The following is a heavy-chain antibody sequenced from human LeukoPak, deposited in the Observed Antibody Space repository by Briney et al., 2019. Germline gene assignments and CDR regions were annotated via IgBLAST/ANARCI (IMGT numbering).Heavy chain of an antibody. CDR2: IKDDGSEK. J-gene: IGHJ6*02. Sequence: GGSLRLSCAGSGFTFSSHWMNWVRQAPGKGLEWVASIKDDGSEKHFLDSVNGRFAISRDNAKNSLYLQMSSLRAEDTALYYCARRGITISGVLVYHYSGLDVWGQGTTVTVSS. V-gene: IGHV3-7*02. CDR1: GFTFSSHW. CDR3: ARRGITISGVLVYHYSGLDV. D-gene: IGHD3-3*01.